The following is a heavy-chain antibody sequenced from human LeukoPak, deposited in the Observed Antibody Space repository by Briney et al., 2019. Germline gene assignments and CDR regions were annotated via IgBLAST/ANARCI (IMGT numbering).Heavy chain of an antibody. D-gene: IGHD3-9*01. CDR1: GFSFTDYP. J-gene: IGHJ4*02. V-gene: IGHV3-48*02. Sequence: PGGSLRLSWATSGFSFTDYPMNWVRQAPGKGLEWISNIRTTAEGAKYAYYADSVKGRVTISRDDGKNTLYLHMNSLRDDDTAVYYCATDKRYAFDYWGQGILVTVSS. CDR2: IRTTAEGAKYA. CDR3: ATDKRYAFDY.